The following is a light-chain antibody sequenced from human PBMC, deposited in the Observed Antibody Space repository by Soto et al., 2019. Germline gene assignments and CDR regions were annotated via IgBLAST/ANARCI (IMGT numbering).Light chain of an antibody. CDR3: QQYGNSEII. Sequence: ETVLTPSPGTLPLSPGHRASLSRMTSLSVSSSYLAWYQQKPGQAPRLLIYGASSRATGIPDRFSGSGSGTDFTLTISRLEPEDFAVFFCQQYGNSEIIFGQGTRLEIK. CDR1: LSVSSSY. J-gene: IGKJ5*01. V-gene: IGKV3-20*01. CDR2: GAS.